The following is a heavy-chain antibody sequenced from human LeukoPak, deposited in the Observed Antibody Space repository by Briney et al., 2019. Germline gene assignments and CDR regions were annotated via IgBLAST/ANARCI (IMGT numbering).Heavy chain of an antibody. CDR2: ISWNSGSI. V-gene: IGHV3-9*01. Sequence: GGSLRLSCAASGFTFDDYAMHWVRQPPGKGLEWVSGISWNSGSIGYADSVKGRFTISRDNAKSSLYLQMNSLRAEDTALYYCAKVLGGNHGPFDRWGQGTLVTVSS. J-gene: IGHJ4*02. CDR3: AKVLGGNHGPFDR. D-gene: IGHD1-14*01. CDR1: GFTFDDYA.